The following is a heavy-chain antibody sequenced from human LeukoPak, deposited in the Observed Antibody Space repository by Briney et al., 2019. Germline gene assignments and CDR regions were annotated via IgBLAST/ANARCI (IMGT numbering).Heavy chain of an antibody. J-gene: IGHJ6*03. V-gene: IGHV1-8*02. Sequence: ASVKVSCKASGYTFTSYDINWVRQATGQGLEWMGWMNPNSGNTGYAQKFQGRVTMTRDTSISTAYMELSRLRSDDTAVYYCARDWPIVVVPAAHGVLDYYYYYYMDVWGKGTTVTVSS. CDR3: ARDWPIVVVPAAHGVLDYYYYYYMDV. CDR2: MNPNSGNT. CDR1: GYTFTSYD. D-gene: IGHD2-2*01.